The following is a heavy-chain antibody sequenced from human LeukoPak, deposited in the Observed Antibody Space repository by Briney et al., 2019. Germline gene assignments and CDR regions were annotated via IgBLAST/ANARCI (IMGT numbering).Heavy chain of an antibody. CDR2: INHSGST. J-gene: IGHJ4*02. D-gene: IGHD3-16*02. Sequence: SETLSLTCSVYGGSLSGYYWSWIRQPPGKGLEWIGEINHSGSTNHNPSRKSRVTISADTSKNQFSLKLDSVTAADTAVYYCARAGNYVWGSYRPSYFDYWGQGTLVTVSS. CDR3: ARAGNYVWGSYRPSYFDY. CDR1: GGSLSGYY. V-gene: IGHV4-34*01.